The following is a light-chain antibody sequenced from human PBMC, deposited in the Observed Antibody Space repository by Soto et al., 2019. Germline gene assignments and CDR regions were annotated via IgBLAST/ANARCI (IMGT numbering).Light chain of an antibody. V-gene: IGKV3-15*01. CDR3: QQCRNWPLN. CDR2: DSS. Sequence: EIVMMQSPATLSVSPGEGATLSCKASQNVYNNLAWYQQRPGQPPRLLIYDSSTRSTGIAGMFSGGGDGAEFTLTISSLQSGDFAVYFCQQCRNWPLNFGGGTKVDIK. J-gene: IGKJ4*01. CDR1: QNVYNN.